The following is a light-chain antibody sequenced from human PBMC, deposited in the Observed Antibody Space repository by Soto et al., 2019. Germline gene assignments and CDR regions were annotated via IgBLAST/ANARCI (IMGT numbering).Light chain of an antibody. CDR3: CSYAGSYTWV. Sequence: SVLTQPRSVSGSPGQSVTISCTGTSSDVGGYYCVSWYQQHPGKAPKLMIYDVTKRPSGVPDRFSGSKSGNTASLTISGLQSEDEADYYCCSYAGSYTWVFGGGTKLTVL. J-gene: IGLJ3*02. CDR1: SSDVGGYYC. V-gene: IGLV2-11*01. CDR2: DVT.